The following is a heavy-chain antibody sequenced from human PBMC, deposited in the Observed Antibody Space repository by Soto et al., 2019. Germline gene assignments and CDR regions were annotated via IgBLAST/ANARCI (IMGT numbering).Heavy chain of an antibody. V-gene: IGHV3-7*01. Sequence: GRSLRLSCAASGFTLSSYWMSWVRQAPGKGLEWVANIKQDGSEKYYVDSVKGRFTISRDNSKNTLYLQMNSLRAEDTAVYYCAKDGYPYSSSRKGFDYWGQGTLVTVSS. D-gene: IGHD6-13*01. CDR3: AKDGYPYSSSRKGFDY. J-gene: IGHJ4*02. CDR1: GFTLSSYW. CDR2: IKQDGSEK.